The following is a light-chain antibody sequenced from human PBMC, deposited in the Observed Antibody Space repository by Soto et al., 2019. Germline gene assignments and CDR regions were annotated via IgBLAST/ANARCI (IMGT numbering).Light chain of an antibody. CDR1: RSISSW. CDR3: QQYNTYWT. V-gene: IGKV1-5*03. Sequence: DIQMTQSPSTLSASVGDRVTITCRASRSISSWLAWYQQKPGKAPKLLIYKASGLESGVPSRFSGSGSGTDFTLTISSLQPDDFATYYCQQYNTYWTFGQGTKVDIK. CDR2: KAS. J-gene: IGKJ1*01.